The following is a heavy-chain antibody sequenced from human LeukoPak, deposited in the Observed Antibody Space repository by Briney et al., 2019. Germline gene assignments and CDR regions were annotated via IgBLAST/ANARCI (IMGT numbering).Heavy chain of an antibody. V-gene: IGHV3-23*01. CDR3: ARDPITMLGPFDY. Sequence: GGSLRLSCAASGFTVSSNYMSWIRQALGKGLEWVSVISGSGGKTYYADSVKGRFTISRDTSNNTLYLQMDSLRAEDTAVYYCARDPITMLGPFDYWGQGTLVTVSP. CDR2: ISGSGGKT. D-gene: IGHD3-10*02. CDR1: GFTVSSNY. J-gene: IGHJ4*02.